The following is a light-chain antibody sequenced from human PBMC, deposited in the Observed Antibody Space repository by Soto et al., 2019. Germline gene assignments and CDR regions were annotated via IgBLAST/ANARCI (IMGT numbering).Light chain of an antibody. CDR3: QQYSSHST. Sequence: DFKMTQSPSTLAASVGDRVTITFRASQSTSSYLAWYQQKPGKAPKLLIYQASSLENGVPSRFSGSGSGTEFSLTISSLQPDDSATYYCQQYSSHSTFGQGTKVDI. J-gene: IGKJ1*01. CDR1: QSTSSY. V-gene: IGKV1-5*03. CDR2: QAS.